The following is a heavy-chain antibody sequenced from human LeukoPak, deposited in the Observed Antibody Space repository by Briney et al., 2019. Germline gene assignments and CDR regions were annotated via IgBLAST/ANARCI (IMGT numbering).Heavy chain of an antibody. J-gene: IGHJ3*01. V-gene: IGHV3-74*01. CDR2: INTDGSST. Sequence: QPGGSLRLSCAASGFNITTYWMHWVRQAPGKGLVWVSRINTDGSSTSYADSVKGRFTISRDNAKNTLYLQMNSLRAEDTAVYYCAKGSSDVWGQGTMVTVSS. CDR3: AKGSSDV. D-gene: IGHD6-6*01. CDR1: GFNITTYW.